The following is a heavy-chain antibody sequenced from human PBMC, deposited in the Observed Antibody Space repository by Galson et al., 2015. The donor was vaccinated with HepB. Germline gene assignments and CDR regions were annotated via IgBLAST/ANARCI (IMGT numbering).Heavy chain of an antibody. CDR1: GFTFSSYS. D-gene: IGHD2-15*01. Sequence: SLRLSCAASGFTFSSYSMNWVRQAPGKGLEWVSYISSSSSTIYYADSVRGRFTISRDNAKNSLYLQMYSLRAKDTAVYYCARVLAQDYYYGMDVWGQGTTVTVSS. V-gene: IGHV3-48*04. CDR2: ISSSSSTI. J-gene: IGHJ6*02. CDR3: ARVLAQDYYYGMDV.